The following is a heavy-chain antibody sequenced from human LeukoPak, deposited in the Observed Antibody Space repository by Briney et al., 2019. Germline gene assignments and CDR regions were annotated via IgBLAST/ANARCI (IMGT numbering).Heavy chain of an antibody. CDR2: IYHSGST. V-gene: IGHV4-4*02. CDR1: GGSISSSNW. J-gene: IGHJ5*02. CDR3: ARGGYYGSGNDFRFDP. Sequence: SETLSLTCAVSGGSISSSNWWSWVRQPPGKGLEWIGEIYHSGSTNYNASLKSRVTISVDTSKNQFSLKLNSVTAADTAVYYCARGGYYGSGNDFRFDPWGQGTLVTVSS. D-gene: IGHD3-10*01.